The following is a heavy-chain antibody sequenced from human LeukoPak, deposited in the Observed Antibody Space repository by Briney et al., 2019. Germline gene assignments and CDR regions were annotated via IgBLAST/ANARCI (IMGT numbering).Heavy chain of an antibody. CDR2: IDPSDSYT. Sequence: GESLKISCKGSGYRFTSYWISWGRPMPGKGLEWMGRIDPSDSYTNYSPSFQGHVTISADKSISTAYLQWSSLKASDTAMYYCATGGAVPAASELDYWGQGTLVTVSS. CDR1: GYRFTSYW. J-gene: IGHJ4*02. D-gene: IGHD2-2*01. V-gene: IGHV5-10-1*01. CDR3: ATGGAVPAASELDY.